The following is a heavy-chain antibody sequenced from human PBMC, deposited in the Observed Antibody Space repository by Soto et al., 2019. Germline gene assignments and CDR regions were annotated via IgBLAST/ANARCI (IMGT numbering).Heavy chain of an antibody. V-gene: IGHV3-48*03. Sequence: GGSLRLSXAASGFAFSNYEMNWVRQAPGKGLEWVSYISLSGSTIYYADSVKGRFTISRDDAKNSLYLQMDSLRADDTAVYYCARESFSASPNFFDYWGQGTLVTVSS. J-gene: IGHJ4*02. CDR2: ISLSGSTI. CDR3: ARESFSASPNFFDY. D-gene: IGHD3-3*02. CDR1: GFAFSNYE.